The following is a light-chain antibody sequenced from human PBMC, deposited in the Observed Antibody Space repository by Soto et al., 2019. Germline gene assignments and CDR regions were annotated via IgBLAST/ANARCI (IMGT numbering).Light chain of an antibody. CDR1: QDIRKY. J-gene: IGKJ3*01. CDR3: QHYDNLPPFT. V-gene: IGKV1-33*01. CDR2: GAS. Sequence: DLQMTQSPSPLSASVGDRVTITCQASQDIRKYLNWYQQKPGRAPKLLIYGASNLETGVPSRFSGSGYGTDFTFTISSLQPEDIATYYCQHYDNLPPFTFGPGTKVAIK.